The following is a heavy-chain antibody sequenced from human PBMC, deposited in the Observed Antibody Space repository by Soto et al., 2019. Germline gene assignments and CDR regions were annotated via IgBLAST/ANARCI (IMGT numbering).Heavy chain of an antibody. CDR1: GFTFNSHI. D-gene: IGHD2-2*01. Sequence: QVQLVESGGGVVQPGRSPRLSCVASGFTFNSHIMHWVRQAPGKGLEWVAVISNDGNNKYYAESMRGRFTISRDNSKNTVYLQMNSLRAVDTAVYYCARGRYCSRSSCYSYYYLYDMDVWGHGTTVTVSS. CDR3: ARGRYCSRSSCYSYYYLYDMDV. CDR2: ISNDGNNK. V-gene: IGHV3-30-3*01. J-gene: IGHJ6*02.